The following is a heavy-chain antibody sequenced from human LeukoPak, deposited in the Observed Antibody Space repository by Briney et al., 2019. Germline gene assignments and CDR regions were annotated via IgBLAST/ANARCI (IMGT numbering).Heavy chain of an antibody. CDR3: AKSLYSSGGYIYGFRSDY. CDR2: ISGGGGST. Sequence: GGSLRLSCAASGFTFSNYAMSWVRQAPGKGLEWVSTISGGGGSTYYADSVKGRFTISRDNSKNTLYLQMNSLRAEDTAVYYCAKSLYSSGGYIYGFRSDYWGQGTLVTVSS. D-gene: IGHD5-18*01. J-gene: IGHJ4*02. V-gene: IGHV3-23*01. CDR1: GFTFSNYA.